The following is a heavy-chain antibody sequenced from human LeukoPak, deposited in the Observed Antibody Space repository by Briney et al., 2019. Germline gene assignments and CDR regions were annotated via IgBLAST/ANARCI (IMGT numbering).Heavy chain of an antibody. D-gene: IGHD1-26*01. J-gene: IGHJ4*02. CDR2: ISGSGGST. CDR1: GFTFSSYA. V-gene: IGHV3-23*01. CDR3: AKGGQESGRFFDY. Sequence: GGSLRLSCAASGFTFSSYAMSWVRQAPGKGLEWVSAISGSGGSTYYADSVKGRFTISRDNSKNTLYLQTNSLRAEDTAVYYCAKGGQESGRFFDYWGQGTLVTVSS.